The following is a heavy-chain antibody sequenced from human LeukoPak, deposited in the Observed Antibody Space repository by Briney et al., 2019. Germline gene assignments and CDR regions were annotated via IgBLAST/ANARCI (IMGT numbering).Heavy chain of an antibody. CDR1: GYTFTSYA. CDR2: INAGNGNT. CDR3: ARGDFYYDSSDP. D-gene: IGHD3-22*01. J-gene: IGHJ5*02. V-gene: IGHV1-3*01. Sequence: GASAKVSCKASGYTFTSYAMHWVRQAPGQRLEWMGWINAGNGNTKYSQKFQGRVTITSDTSANTVYMELSSLRSEDTAVYYCARGDFYYDSSDPWGQGTLVTVSS.